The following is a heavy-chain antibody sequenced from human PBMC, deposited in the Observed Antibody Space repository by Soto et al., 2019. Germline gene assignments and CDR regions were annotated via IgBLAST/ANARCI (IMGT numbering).Heavy chain of an antibody. V-gene: IGHV5-10-1*01. D-gene: IGHD2-2*01. Sequence: ASLKISCQASGYSFTAYWITWVRQMPGKGLEWMATIDPSDSYVDYSPSFRGHVTFSVDRSITTVYLQWNSLKASDSAMYFCTRRASSSFYHFDFWGQGALVTVSS. CDR2: IDPSDSYV. CDR1: GYSFTAYW. J-gene: IGHJ4*02. CDR3: TRRASSSFYHFDF.